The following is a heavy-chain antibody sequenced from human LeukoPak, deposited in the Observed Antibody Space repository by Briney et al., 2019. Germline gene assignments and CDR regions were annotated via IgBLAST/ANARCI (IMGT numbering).Heavy chain of an antibody. Sequence: PGGSLRLSCSASGFTFSSYVMFWVREAPGKGLEYVSAVSSIGGSTYYADSVKGRFNISRDNSENTLYLQMISLRPEDTAVYYCVKEGNGAFDIWGQGTMVTVSS. V-gene: IGHV3-64D*09. CDR1: GFTFSSYV. CDR2: VSSIGGST. D-gene: IGHD2-8*01. J-gene: IGHJ3*02. CDR3: VKEGNGAFDI.